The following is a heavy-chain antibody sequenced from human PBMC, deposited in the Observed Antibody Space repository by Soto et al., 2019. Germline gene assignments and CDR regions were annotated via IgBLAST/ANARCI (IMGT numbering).Heavy chain of an antibody. J-gene: IGHJ3*02. D-gene: IGHD2-2*01. V-gene: IGHV4-31*03. CDR1: GGSISSGAYY. Sequence: PSETLSLTCSVSGGSISSGAYYWNWIRQHPRKGLEWIGYIYYSGTTYYNPSLGSRVSISADTSKNQFSLKLNSVTVADTAVYYCARNPSHLCASTSCLAFDIWGKGTMVTVSS. CDR2: IYYSGTT. CDR3: ARNPSHLCASTSCLAFDI.